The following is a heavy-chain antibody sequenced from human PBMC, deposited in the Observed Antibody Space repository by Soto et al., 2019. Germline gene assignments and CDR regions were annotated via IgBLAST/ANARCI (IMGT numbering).Heavy chain of an antibody. CDR3: ARLPQSITGLPFDY. CDR1: CGSISSGYYY. CDR2: IYYSGST. V-gene: IGHV4-31*03. J-gene: IGHJ4*02. D-gene: IGHD3-16*01. Sequence: QVQLQESGPRLVKPSQTLSLTCTVSCGSISSGYYYWSWIRQHPGKGLEWIGYIYYSGSTFYNPYLQSRLNISVDTSQNQFFLQMRSVNAADTAVYYCARLPQSITGLPFDYWGQGTLVTVSS.